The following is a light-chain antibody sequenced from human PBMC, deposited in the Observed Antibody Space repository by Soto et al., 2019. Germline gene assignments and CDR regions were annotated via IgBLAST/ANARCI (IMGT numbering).Light chain of an antibody. J-gene: IGLJ3*02. CDR3: AAWDDSLNGPV. CDR1: SSNIGSNT. CDR2: SNN. V-gene: IGLV1-44*01. Sequence: QSVLTQPPSASGTPGQRVTISCSGSSSNIGSNTVNWYQQLPGTAPKLLIYSNNQRPSGVSHRFSGSKSGTSASLAISGLQSEDEADYYCAAWDDSLNGPVFGGGTKLTVL.